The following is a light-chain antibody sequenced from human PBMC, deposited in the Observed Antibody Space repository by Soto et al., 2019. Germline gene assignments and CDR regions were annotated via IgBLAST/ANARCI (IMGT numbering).Light chain of an antibody. Sequence: DIVMTQSPGTLSLSPGERDILSCRASQSISSSYLAWYQQKPGQAPRLLIFGASTRDTGIPDRFSGSGSGTDFNLTIGRLEPEDFAVYYCQQYGSSVMYTFGQGTKLEIK. V-gene: IGKV3-20*01. J-gene: IGKJ2*01. CDR3: QQYGSSVMYT. CDR2: GAS. CDR1: QSISSSY.